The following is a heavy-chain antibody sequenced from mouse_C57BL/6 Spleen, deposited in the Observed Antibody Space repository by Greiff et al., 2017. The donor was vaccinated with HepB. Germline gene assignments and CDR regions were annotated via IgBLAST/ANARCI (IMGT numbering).Heavy chain of an antibody. CDR2: FYPGSGSI. CDR3: ARHDDYDVGFAY. D-gene: IGHD2-12*01. J-gene: IGHJ3*01. V-gene: IGHV1-62-2*01. Sequence: VKLMESGAELVKPGASVKLSCKASGYTFTEYTIHWVKQRSGQGLEWIGWFYPGSGSIKYNEKFKDKATLTADKSSSTVYMELSRLTSEDSAVYFCARHDDYDVGFAYWGQGTLVTVSA. CDR1: GYTFTEYT.